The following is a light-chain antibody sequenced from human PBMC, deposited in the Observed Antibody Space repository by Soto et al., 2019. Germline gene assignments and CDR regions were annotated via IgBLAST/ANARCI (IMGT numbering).Light chain of an antibody. CDR2: KAS. CDR3: QQYHNYPRT. CDR1: QGISSY. Sequence: DIQMTQSPSTLSASVGDRVTITCRASQGISSYLAWYQQKPGKAPKLLIYKASSLESGVPSRFSGSGSGTEFTLTISDLQPDDFATYYCQQYHNYPRTFGQGTKVDIK. J-gene: IGKJ1*01. V-gene: IGKV1-5*03.